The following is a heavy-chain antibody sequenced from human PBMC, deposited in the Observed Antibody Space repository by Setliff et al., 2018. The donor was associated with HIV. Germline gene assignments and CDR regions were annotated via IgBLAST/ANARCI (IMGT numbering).Heavy chain of an antibody. D-gene: IGHD6-19*01. CDR2: INHSGST. CDR3: ARQGAVTGHSFDS. V-gene: IGHV4-34*01. J-gene: IGHJ4*02. CDR1: GGSFSGYY. Sequence: SETLSLTCAVYGGSFSGYYWSWIRQPPGKGLECIGEINHSGSTNHNPSLKSRVTISVDTSNNHFSLRLNSVTAADTAIYYCARQGAVTGHSFDSWGPGALVTVSS.